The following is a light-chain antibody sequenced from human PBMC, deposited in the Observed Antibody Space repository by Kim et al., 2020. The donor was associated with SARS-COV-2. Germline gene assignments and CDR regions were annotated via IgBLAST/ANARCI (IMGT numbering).Light chain of an antibody. J-gene: IGKJ2*01. Sequence: PASISCRSSQSLEYSDGNTYLSWFQQRPGQSPRRLIYKVSNRDSGVPDRFSGSGSGTDFTLKITRVEAEDVGINYCMQGTRSPPNTFGQGTKLEIK. CDR1: QSLEYSDGNTY. CDR2: KVS. CDR3: MQGTRSPPNT. V-gene: IGKV2-30*01.